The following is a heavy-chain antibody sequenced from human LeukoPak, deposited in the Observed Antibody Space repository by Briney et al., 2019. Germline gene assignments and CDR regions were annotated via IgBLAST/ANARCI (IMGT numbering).Heavy chain of an antibody. CDR3: ARRKPDCGGDCHKDAFDI. CDR2: IYYSGST. CDR1: GGSISSSSYY. V-gene: IGHV4-39*01. Sequence: PSETLSLTCTVSGGSISSSSYYWGWIRQPPGKGLEWIGSIYYSGSTYYNPSLKSRVTISVDTSKNQFSLKLSSVTAADTAVYYCARRKPDCGGDCHKDAFDIWGQGTMVTVSS. D-gene: IGHD2-21*02. J-gene: IGHJ3*02.